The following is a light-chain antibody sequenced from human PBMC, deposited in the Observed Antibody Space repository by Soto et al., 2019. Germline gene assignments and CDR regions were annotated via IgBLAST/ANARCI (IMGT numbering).Light chain of an antibody. CDR1: QSVSSY. J-gene: IGKJ4*01. V-gene: IGKV3-11*01. Sequence: EIVLTQSPATLSLSPGERVTLSCRASQSVSSYLAWSQQKPGQAPRLLIYDASNRATGIPARFSGSGSGTDFTLTISSLEPEDFAVYYCQQRSNWPPLTFGGGTKVEIK. CDR2: DAS. CDR3: QQRSNWPPLT.